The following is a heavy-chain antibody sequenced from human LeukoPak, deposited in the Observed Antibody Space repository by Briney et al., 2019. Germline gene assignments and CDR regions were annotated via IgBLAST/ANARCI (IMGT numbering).Heavy chain of an antibody. J-gene: IGHJ5*02. CDR1: GGTFSSYA. D-gene: IGHD4-17*01. CDR2: IIPIFGTA. V-gene: IGHV1-69*13. Sequence: GASVKVSCKASGGTFSSYAISWVRQAPGQGLEWMGGIIPIFGTANYAQKFQGRVTITADESTSTAYMELSSLRSEDTAVYYCARDRGDYDIEGSIFDPWGQGTLVTVSP. CDR3: ARDRGDYDIEGSIFDP.